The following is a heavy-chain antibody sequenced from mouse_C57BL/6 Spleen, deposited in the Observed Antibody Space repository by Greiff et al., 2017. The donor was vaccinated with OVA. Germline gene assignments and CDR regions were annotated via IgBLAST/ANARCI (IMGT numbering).Heavy chain of an antibody. CDR3: ARWESYAMDY. D-gene: IGHD4-1*01. Sequence: VQLVESGPELVKPGASVKISCKASGYAFSSSWMNWVKQRPGKGLEWIGRIYPGDGDTNYNGKFKGKATLTADKSSSTAYMQLSSLTSEDSAVYFCARWESYAMDYWGQGTSVTVSS. CDR2: IYPGDGDT. V-gene: IGHV1-82*01. J-gene: IGHJ4*01. CDR1: GYAFSSSW.